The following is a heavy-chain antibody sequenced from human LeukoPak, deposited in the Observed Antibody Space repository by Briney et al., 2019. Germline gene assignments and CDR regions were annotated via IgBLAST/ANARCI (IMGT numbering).Heavy chain of an antibody. CDR3: ESVSGIYPGRSSHR. Sequence: GGSLSLTCAVSGFTISSYIMHWVRQAPGKGLEWVALITYDGSNKYYADSVKGRFTISRDNSKNTLDLQMNTLRAEDSAVYYCESVSGIYPGRSSHRWGQGTLVTVSS. CDR2: ITYDGSNK. V-gene: IGHV3-30-3*01. J-gene: IGHJ1*01. D-gene: IGHD1-26*01. CDR1: GFTISSYI.